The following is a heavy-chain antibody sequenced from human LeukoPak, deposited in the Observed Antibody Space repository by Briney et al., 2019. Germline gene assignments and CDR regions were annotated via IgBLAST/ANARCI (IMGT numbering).Heavy chain of an antibody. J-gene: IGHJ6*02. D-gene: IGHD1-26*01. V-gene: IGHV3-74*01. CDR1: GFTFSSYW. CDR2: INSDGSST. Sequence: GGSLRLSCAASGFTFSSYWMHWVRQAPGKGLVWVSRINSDGSSTSYADSVKGRFTISRANAKNTLYLQMNSLRAEDTAVYYCARDLLVGANNYYYYGMDVWGQGTTVTVSS. CDR3: ARDLLVGANNYYYYGMDV.